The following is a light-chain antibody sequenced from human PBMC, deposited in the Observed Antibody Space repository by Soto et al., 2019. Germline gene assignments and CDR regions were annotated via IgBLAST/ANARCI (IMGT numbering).Light chain of an antibody. J-gene: IGKJ1*01. CDR3: QQYGRSPWT. Sequence: EIVLTQSPGTLSLSPGEGATLSCRASESVASSYLAWYQQIPGQAPRLLIYGASSRATGIPDRFSGSGSGTDFTLTITRLQPEDFAVYYCQQYGRSPWTYGQGTKVEI. CDR1: ESVASSY. V-gene: IGKV3-20*01. CDR2: GAS.